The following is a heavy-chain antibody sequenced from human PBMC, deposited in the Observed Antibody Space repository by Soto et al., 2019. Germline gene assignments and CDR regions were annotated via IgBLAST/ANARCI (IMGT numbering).Heavy chain of an antibody. CDR2: VNPSGGHT. CDR1: GDTFTDYY. CDR3: AGGGHVVVVTAALDY. Sequence: QVQLMQSGAEVKKPGASVKVSCKASGDTFTDYYIHWVRQAPGQGLEWMGTVNPSGGHTTYAQHFLGRVTMTGDTSTSTLYMELTRLTSDDTAVYYCAGGGHVVVVTAALDYWGQGALVTVSS. V-gene: IGHV1-46*01. D-gene: IGHD2-21*02. J-gene: IGHJ4*02.